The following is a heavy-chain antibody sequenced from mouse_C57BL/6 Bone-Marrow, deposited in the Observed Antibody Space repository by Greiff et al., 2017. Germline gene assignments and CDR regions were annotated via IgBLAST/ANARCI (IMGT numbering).Heavy chain of an antibody. CDR3: AREATVVPFDY. V-gene: IGHV5-17*01. CDR1: GFTFSDYG. D-gene: IGHD1-1*01. J-gene: IGHJ2*01. CDR2: ISSGSSTI. Sequence: EVKVVESGGGLVKPGGSLKLSCAASGFTFSDYGMHWVRQAPEKGLEWVAYISSGSSTIYYADTVKGRFTISRDNAKNTLFLQMTSLRSEDTAMYYCAREATVVPFDYWGQGTTLTVSS.